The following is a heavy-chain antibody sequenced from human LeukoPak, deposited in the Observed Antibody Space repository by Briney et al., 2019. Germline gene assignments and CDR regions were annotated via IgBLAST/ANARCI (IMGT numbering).Heavy chain of an antibody. J-gene: IGHJ2*01. Sequence: GGSLRLSCAASGFTFSSYAMHWVRQAPGKGLEWVAVISYDGSNKYYADSVKGRFTISRDNSKNTLYLQMNSLRAEDTAVYYRARDPGRYFDLWGRGTLVTVSS. CDR2: ISYDGSNK. CDR1: GFTFSSYA. CDR3: ARDPGRYFDL. V-gene: IGHV3-30-3*01.